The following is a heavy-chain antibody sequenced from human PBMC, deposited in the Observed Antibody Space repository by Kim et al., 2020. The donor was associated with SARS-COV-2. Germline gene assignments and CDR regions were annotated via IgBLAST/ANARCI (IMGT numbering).Heavy chain of an antibody. V-gene: IGHV3-48*04. CDR3: ARGGYSSGWYVSRPYFFGY. CDR1: GFTFSSYS. CDR2: ISSSSSTI. D-gene: IGHD6-19*01. J-gene: IGHJ4*02. Sequence: GGSLRLSCAASGFTFSSYSMNWVRQAPGKGLEWVSYISSSSSTIYYADSVKGRFTISRDNAKNSLYLQMNSLRAEDTAVYYCARGGYSSGWYVSRPYFFGYWGPGTLVTVSS.